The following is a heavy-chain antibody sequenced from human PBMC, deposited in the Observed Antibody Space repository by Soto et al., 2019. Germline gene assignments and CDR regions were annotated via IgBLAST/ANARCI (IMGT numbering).Heavy chain of an antibody. Sequence: PGGSLRLSCAASGFTFSSYGMHWVRQAPGKGLEWVAVISYDGSNKYYADSVKGRFTISRDNSKNTLYLQMNSLRAEDTAVYYWAKSLCGGDCYHPGFDYWGQGTLVTVSS. J-gene: IGHJ4*02. CDR1: GFTFSSYG. V-gene: IGHV3-30*18. CDR2: ISYDGSNK. D-gene: IGHD2-21*02. CDR3: AKSLCGGDCYHPGFDY.